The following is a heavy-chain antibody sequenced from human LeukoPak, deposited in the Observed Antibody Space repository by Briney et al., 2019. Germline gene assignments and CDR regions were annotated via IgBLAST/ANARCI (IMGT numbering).Heavy chain of an antibody. Sequence: QPGGSLRLSCSASGFTFSSYGMHWVRQAPGKGLEWVAFIRYDGSNEYYSDSVKGRFTISRDNSKNTLYLQMNSLRAEDTAVYYCAKDSTWGQLEGYFDHWGQGTLVTVSS. CDR2: IRYDGSNE. D-gene: IGHD5-18*01. CDR1: GFTFSSYG. V-gene: IGHV3-30*02. CDR3: AKDSTWGQLEGYFDH. J-gene: IGHJ4*02.